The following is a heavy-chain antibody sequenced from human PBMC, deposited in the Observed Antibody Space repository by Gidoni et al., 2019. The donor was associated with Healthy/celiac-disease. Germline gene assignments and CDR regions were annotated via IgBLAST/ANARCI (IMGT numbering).Heavy chain of an antibody. J-gene: IGHJ4*02. CDR2: IYYSGST. CDR3: ARERSYDHFDY. D-gene: IGHD5-18*01. CDR1: GASISSGGYY. Sequence: QVQLQESGPALVKPSQTLSLTCSVSGASISSGGYYWSWIRQHPGKGLEWIGYIYYSGSTYYNPSLKSRVTISVDTSKNQFSLKLSSVTAADTAVYYCARERSYDHFDYWGQGTLVTVSS. V-gene: IGHV4-31*03.